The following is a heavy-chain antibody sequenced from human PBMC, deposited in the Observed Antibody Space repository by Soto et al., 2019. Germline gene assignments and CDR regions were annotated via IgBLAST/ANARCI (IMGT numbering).Heavy chain of an antibody. J-gene: IGHJ6*02. D-gene: IGHD2-2*01. Sequence: QVQLQESGPGLVKPSQTLSLTCTVSGGSISSGDYYWSWIRQPPGKGLEWIGYIYYSGSTYYNPSLKSRVTISVDTSKNQFSLKLSSVTAADTAVYYCATSSQAADYYYYYGMDVWGQGTTVTVSS. CDR3: ATSSQAADYYYYYGMDV. CDR1: GGSISSGDYY. CDR2: IYYSGST. V-gene: IGHV4-30-4*01.